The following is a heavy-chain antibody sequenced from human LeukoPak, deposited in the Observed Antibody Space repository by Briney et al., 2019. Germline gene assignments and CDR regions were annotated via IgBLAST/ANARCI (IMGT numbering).Heavy chain of an antibody. V-gene: IGHV3-48*03. CDR1: GFTFSSYE. CDR2: ISSSGSTI. CDR3: AKQPVAGTG. Sequence: PGGSLRLSCAASGFTFSSYEMNWVRQAPGKGLEWVSYISSSGSTIYYADSVKGRFTISRDNSKNTLYLQMNSLRAEDTAVYYCAKQPVAGTGWGQGTLVAASS. D-gene: IGHD6-19*01. J-gene: IGHJ4*02.